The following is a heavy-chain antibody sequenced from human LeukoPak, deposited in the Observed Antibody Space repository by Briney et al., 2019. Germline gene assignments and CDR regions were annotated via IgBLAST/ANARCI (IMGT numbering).Heavy chain of an antibody. CDR3: ARGRVSSSTWYSTYYYYFYMDV. D-gene: IGHD1-1*01. V-gene: IGHV4-59*01. CDR1: DDSITMYY. J-gene: IGHJ6*03. CDR2: VDHTGST. Sequence: SETLSLTCSVSDDSITMYYWTWIRQPPGKGLEWIGYVDHTGSTNFNPSLNGRVSISRYTTNNLFSLRLGSVTAADTAVYFCARGRVSSSTWYSTYYYYFYMDVWGKGTTVTVSS.